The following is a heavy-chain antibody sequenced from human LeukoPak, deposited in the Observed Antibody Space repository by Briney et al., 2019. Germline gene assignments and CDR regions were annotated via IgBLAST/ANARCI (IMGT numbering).Heavy chain of an antibody. V-gene: IGHV3-30*18. Sequence: GGSLRLSCAVSGFTFSSYGMHWVRQAPGKGLEWVAVISYDGSNKYYADSVKGRFTISRDNSKNTLYLQMNSLRAEDTAVYYCAKDRGIVGATSLLIDWGQGTLVTVSS. CDR1: GFTFSSYG. CDR3: AKDRGIVGATSLLID. D-gene: IGHD1-26*01. J-gene: IGHJ1*01. CDR2: ISYDGSNK.